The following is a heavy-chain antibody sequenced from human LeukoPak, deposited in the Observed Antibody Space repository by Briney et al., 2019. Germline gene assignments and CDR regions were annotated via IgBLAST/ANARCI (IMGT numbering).Heavy chain of an antibody. J-gene: IGHJ4*02. D-gene: IGHD4-11*01. CDR1: GFTLSSYL. V-gene: IGHV3-74*01. CDR3: ARLYGNDPSYYLDA. CDR2: INVEGRLK. Sequence: PGGSLRLSRAVPGFTLSSYLMHWVRHAPGKGLVWVSRINVEGRLKTYPASVWGRFTISKDHAKSTLYLQLNSRRGERPAFIYGARLYGNDPSYYLDAWGQGTLVIVSS.